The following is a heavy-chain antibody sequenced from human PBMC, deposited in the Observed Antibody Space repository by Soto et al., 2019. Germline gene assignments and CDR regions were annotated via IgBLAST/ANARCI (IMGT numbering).Heavy chain of an antibody. CDR1: VGSISSGGYY. V-gene: IGHV4-31*03. J-gene: IGHJ6*02. CDR2: IYYSGST. Sequence: TLSLTCTVSVGSISSGGYYWSWIRQHPGKGLEWIGYIYYSGSTYYNPSLKSRVTISVDTSKNQFSLKLSSVTAADTAVYYCARDFGYYDSSGSEKYYYSYGMDVWGQATTVTVSS. CDR3: ARDFGYYDSSGSEKYYYSYGMDV. D-gene: IGHD3-22*01.